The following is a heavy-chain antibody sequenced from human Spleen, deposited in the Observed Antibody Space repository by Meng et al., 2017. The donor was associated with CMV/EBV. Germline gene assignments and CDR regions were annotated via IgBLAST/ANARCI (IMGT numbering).Heavy chain of an antibody. CDR1: GFTFSSCG. CDR2: IRFDGSNE. V-gene: IGHV3-30*02. J-gene: IGHJ4*02. D-gene: IGHD3-3*01. CDR3: AKGLDFWSGYFPGRFDY. Sequence: GESLKISCAASGFTFSSCGMHWVRQAPGKGLECVAFIRFDGSNEYYADSVKGRFTISRDNSKNTLYLQMISLRPEDTAIYYCAKGLDFWSGYFPGRFDYWGQGMMVTVSS.